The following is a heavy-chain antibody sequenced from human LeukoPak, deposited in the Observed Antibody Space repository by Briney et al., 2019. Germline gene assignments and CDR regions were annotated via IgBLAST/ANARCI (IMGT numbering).Heavy chain of an antibody. V-gene: IGHV1-18*01. CDR3: ARDDGPPDAFDI. CDR2: ISAYNGNT. Sequence: ASVKVSCKASGYTFTSYGISWVRQAPGQGLEWMGWISAYNGNTKYAQRLQGRVTMTTDTSTSTAYVELRSLRSDDTAVYYCARDDGPPDAFDIWGQGTMVTVSS. D-gene: IGHD4-17*01. J-gene: IGHJ3*02. CDR1: GYTFTSYG.